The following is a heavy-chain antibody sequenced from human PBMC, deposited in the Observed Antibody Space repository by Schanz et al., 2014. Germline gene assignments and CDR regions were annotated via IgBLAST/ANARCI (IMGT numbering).Heavy chain of an antibody. Sequence: QVQLVESGGGVVQPGRSLRLSCAASGLTFIDYTMHWVRQAPGKGLEWVAVISYDGDNKYYTDSVKGRFTISRDNSKNTLFLQMNSLRAEDTALYYCARGGFYCTSITCQGYYHGMDVWGQGTTVTVSS. V-gene: IGHV3-30*04. D-gene: IGHD2-2*01. CDR2: ISYDGDNK. CDR3: ARGGFYCTSITCQGYYHGMDV. J-gene: IGHJ6*02. CDR1: GLTFIDYT.